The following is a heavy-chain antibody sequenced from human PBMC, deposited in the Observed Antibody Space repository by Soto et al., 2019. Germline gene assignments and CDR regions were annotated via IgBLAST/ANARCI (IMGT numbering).Heavy chain of an antibody. V-gene: IGHV3-48*02. D-gene: IGHD6-19*01. CDR2: TRDSRGTT. CDR1: GFSFSSDR. CDR3: ARDLQCSGRAYYFAY. Sequence: EVQLVESGGGLVQPGGSLRLSCVAAGFSFSSDRMNCFRQAPGQGQVLVSYTRDSRGTTHYADSVKGRFTISRDNVRNSMYLQMNGLRDEDTAVYYCARDLQCSGRAYYFAYWGQGNLGTVSS. J-gene: IGHJ4*02.